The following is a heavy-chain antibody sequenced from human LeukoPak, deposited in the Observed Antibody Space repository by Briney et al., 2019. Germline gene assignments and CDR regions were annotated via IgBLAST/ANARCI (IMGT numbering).Heavy chain of an antibody. V-gene: IGHV3-53*01. J-gene: IGHJ4*02. CDR2: IYSGGST. CDR1: GFTVSSNY. Sequence: GGSLRLSCAASGFTVSSNYMSWVRQAPGKGLEWGSVIYSGGSTYYSDSVKGRFTISRDNSKNTLYLQMNSLRAEDTAVYYCATTPYGDYGECYWGQGTLVTVSS. CDR3: ATTPYGDYGECY. D-gene: IGHD4-17*01.